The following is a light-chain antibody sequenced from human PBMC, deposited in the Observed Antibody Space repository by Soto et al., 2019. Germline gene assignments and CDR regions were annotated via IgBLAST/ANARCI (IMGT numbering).Light chain of an antibody. CDR3: QQSYRTPIT. CDR2: AAS. V-gene: IGKV1-39*01. J-gene: IGKJ5*01. CDR1: QSISTY. Sequence: AGQSISTYLNWYQQKPGKAPKVLIYAASNLQSGVPPRFSGSGSGTDFTLTISSLQPEDVATYFCQQSYRTPITFGQGTRLEI.